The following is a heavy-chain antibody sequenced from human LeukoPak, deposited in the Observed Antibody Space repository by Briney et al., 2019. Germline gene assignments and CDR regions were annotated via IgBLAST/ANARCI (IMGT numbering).Heavy chain of an antibody. CDR2: ISGGGGTT. J-gene: IGHJ4*02. CDR3: AKSLGTVTTALIGY. Sequence: GGSLRLSCAASGFTVSSNYMSWVRQAPGKGLEWVSTISGGGGTTYYADSVKGRFTISRDNSKNTLYLQMNSPRAEDTAVYYCAKSLGTVTTALIGYWGQGTLVTVSS. V-gene: IGHV3-23*01. D-gene: IGHD4-17*01. CDR1: GFTVSSNY.